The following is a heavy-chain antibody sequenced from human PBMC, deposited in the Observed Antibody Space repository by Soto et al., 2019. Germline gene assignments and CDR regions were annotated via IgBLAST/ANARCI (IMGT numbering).Heavy chain of an antibody. D-gene: IGHD3-22*01. J-gene: IGHJ5*02. CDR2: ISANGGSI. V-gene: IGHV3-23*01. CDR3: AKDRYYDTPGWFDP. CDR1: GFTFRDHA. Sequence: EAQLLASGGGLVQPGGSLRLSCVGSGFTFRDHAMRWVRQAPGRGLEWVSAISANGGSIQHADSVKGWFSVSRDNAKNTVYLQMDNLRTEDSAVYYCAKDRYYDTPGWFDPWGQGSRVIVSS.